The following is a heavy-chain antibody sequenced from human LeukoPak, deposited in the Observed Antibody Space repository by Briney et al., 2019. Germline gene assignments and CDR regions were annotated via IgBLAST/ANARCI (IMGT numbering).Heavy chain of an antibody. CDR2: IIPSLNVA. CDR3: TREGVYSPDPTSYHRLPFDF. Sequence: SVKVSCKASGYTFTSYGISWVRQAPGQGLEWMGRIIPSLNVANFAQKFKGRVTITADTSTNTAHLELSSLRSEDTAVYYCTREGVYSPDPTSYHRLPFDFWGKGTVVIVSS. D-gene: IGHD3-16*02. V-gene: IGHV1-69*04. CDR1: GYTFTSYG. J-gene: IGHJ3*01.